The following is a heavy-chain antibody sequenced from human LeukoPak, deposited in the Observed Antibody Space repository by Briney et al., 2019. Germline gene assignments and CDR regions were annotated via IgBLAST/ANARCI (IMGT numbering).Heavy chain of an antibody. CDR3: ARGHSGSNWFDP. Sequence: SETLSLTCAVYGGSFSGYYWSWIRQPPGKGLEWIGGINHSGSTNYNPSLKSRVTISVDTSKNQFSLKLSSVTAADTAVYYCARGHSGSNWFDPWGQGTLVTVSS. V-gene: IGHV4-34*01. J-gene: IGHJ5*02. D-gene: IGHD1-26*01. CDR1: GGSFSGYY. CDR2: INHSGST.